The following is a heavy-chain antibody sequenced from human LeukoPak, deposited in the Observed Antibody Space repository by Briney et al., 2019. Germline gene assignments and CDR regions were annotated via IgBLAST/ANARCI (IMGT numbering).Heavy chain of an antibody. Sequence: GGSLRLSCAASGFTFSTYAMTWVRQAPGEGQEGVSLISRGGDVTYYAGSVKGRFTISRDSSKNTLYLQMHSLRADDTAVYYCAARPGEVAVPYDYWGQGTLVTVSS. J-gene: IGHJ4*02. V-gene: IGHV3-23*01. D-gene: IGHD2-15*01. CDR2: ISRGGDVT. CDR1: GFTFSTYA. CDR3: AARPGEVAVPYDY.